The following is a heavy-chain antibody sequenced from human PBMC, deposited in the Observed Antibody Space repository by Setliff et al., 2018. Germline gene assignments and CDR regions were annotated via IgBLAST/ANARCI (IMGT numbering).Heavy chain of an antibody. V-gene: IGHV4-4*02. CDR2: IYHTGST. CDR1: GGSISSSIW. D-gene: IGHD6-6*01. J-gene: IGHJ6*02. CDR3: ARVAQYSSSSFYYYYYGMDV. Sequence: PSETLSLTCAVSGGSISSSIWWSWVRQAPGKGLEWIGEIYHTGSTNYNPSLKSRVNISVDTSKNQFSLKLSSVTAADTAVYYCARVAQYSSSSFYYYYYGMDVWGQGTTVTVSS.